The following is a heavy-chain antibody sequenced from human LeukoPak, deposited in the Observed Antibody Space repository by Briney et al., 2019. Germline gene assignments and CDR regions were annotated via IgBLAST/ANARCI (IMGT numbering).Heavy chain of an antibody. J-gene: IGHJ4*02. CDR1: GFTFSKYW. V-gene: IGHV3-74*01. CDR3: AREDWYLDS. CDR2: LTSDGSNT. D-gene: IGHD3/OR15-3a*01. Sequence: GGSLRLSCAASGFTFSKYWMHWVRQAPEKGLVWVPRLTSDGSNTDYADSVKGRFTISRDNAKSTLYLQMNGLRAEDTAVYYCAREDWYLDSWGQGTLVTVSS.